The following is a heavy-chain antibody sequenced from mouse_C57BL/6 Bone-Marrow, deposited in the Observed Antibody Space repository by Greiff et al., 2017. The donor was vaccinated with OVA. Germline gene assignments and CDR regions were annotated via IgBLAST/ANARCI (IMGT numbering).Heavy chain of an antibody. Sequence: VKLQQPGAELVKPGASVKLSCKASGYTFTSYWMHWVKQRPGQGLEWIGMIHPNSGSTNYNEKFKSKATLTVDKSSSTAYMQLSSLTSEDSAVYYCARESSGYLYYAMDYWGQGTSVTVSS. CDR2: IHPNSGST. V-gene: IGHV1-64*01. CDR3: ARESSGYLYYAMDY. D-gene: IGHD3-2*02. CDR1: GYTFTSYW. J-gene: IGHJ4*01.